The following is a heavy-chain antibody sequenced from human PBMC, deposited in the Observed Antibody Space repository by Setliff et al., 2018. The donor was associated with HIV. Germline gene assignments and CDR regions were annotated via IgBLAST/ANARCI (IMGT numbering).Heavy chain of an antibody. Sequence: ASVKVSCKALGFLVTGYNVHWVRQAPGHGPEWLGRINPNNGGTNYAQKFQGRVTMTRDTSISTAYMELSRLRSDDTAVYYCARAAYRGMGITGTQGLAYWGQGTLVTVSS. CDR2: INPNNGGT. CDR3: ARAAYRGMGITGTQGLAY. J-gene: IGHJ4*02. V-gene: IGHV1-2*06. CDR1: GFLVTGYN. D-gene: IGHD1-7*01.